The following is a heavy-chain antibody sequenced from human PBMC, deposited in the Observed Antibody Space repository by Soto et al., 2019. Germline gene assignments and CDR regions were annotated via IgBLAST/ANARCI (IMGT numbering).Heavy chain of an antibody. Sequence: QVQLVESGGGVVQPGRSLRLSCAASGFTFSSYGMHWVRQAPGKGLEWVAVISYDGSNKYYADSVKGRFTISRDNSKNTLYLQMNSLRAEDTAVYYCAKDLGGYDSSGLDAFDIWGQGTMVTVPS. V-gene: IGHV3-30*18. D-gene: IGHD3-22*01. CDR3: AKDLGGYDSSGLDAFDI. CDR2: ISYDGSNK. CDR1: GFTFSSYG. J-gene: IGHJ3*02.